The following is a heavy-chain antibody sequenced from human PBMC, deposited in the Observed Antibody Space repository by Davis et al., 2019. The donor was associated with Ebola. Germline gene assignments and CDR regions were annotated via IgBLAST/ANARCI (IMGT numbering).Heavy chain of an antibody. CDR2: IYQNGNT. J-gene: IGHJ4*02. CDR1: GYSIISGYY. V-gene: IGHV4-38-2*02. Sequence: MPSETLSLTCTVSGYSIISGYYWGWVRPSPGRGLEWIGSIYQNGNTYYNPSLKSRVSISVDTTKNQFSLKVDSVTAADTAVYYCARVEWSGPFDYWGQGGLVTVSS. D-gene: IGHD3-3*01. CDR3: ARVEWSGPFDY.